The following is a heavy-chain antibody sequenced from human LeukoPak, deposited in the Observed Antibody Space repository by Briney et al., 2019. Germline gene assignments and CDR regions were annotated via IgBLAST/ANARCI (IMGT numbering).Heavy chain of an antibody. CDR1: GFTFSSYS. J-gene: IGHJ3*02. Sequence: PGGSLRLSCAASGFTFSSYSMNWVRQAPGKGLEWVSSISSSSSYIYYADSVKGRFTISRDNAKNSLYLQMNSLRAEDTAVYYCARDPRKAGAHDAFDIWGQGTMVTVS. D-gene: IGHD1-14*01. CDR2: ISSSSSYI. V-gene: IGHV3-21*01. CDR3: ARDPRKAGAHDAFDI.